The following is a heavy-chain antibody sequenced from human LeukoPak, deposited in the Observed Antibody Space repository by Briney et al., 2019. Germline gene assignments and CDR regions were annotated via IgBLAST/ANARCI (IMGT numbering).Heavy chain of an antibody. J-gene: IGHJ4*02. CDR3: AKEGDDY. V-gene: IGHV3-21*04. CDR2: ISSSSTYM. CDR1: GFTFSNYN. Sequence: GGSLRLSCAASGFTFSNYNMNWVRQAPGKGLEWVSSISSSSTYMYYADSVKGRFTISRDNAKDSLYLQMNSLRAEDTAVYYCAKEGDDYWGQGTLVTVSS.